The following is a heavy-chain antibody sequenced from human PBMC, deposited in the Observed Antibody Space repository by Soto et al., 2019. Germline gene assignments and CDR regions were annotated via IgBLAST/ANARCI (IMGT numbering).Heavy chain of an antibody. CDR2: IYYSGST. Sequence: SETLSLTCTVSGGSISSGGYYWSWIRQHPGKGLEWIGYIYYSGSTYYNPSLKSRVTISVDTSKNQFSLKLSSVTAADTTVYYCARDYWLLGYGMDVWGQGTTVTVS. D-gene: IGHD3-9*01. CDR1: GGSISSGGYY. J-gene: IGHJ6*02. CDR3: ARDYWLLGYGMDV. V-gene: IGHV4-31*03.